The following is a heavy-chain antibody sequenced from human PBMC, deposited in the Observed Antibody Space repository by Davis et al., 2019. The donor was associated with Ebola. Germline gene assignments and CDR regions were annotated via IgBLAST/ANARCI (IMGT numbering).Heavy chain of an antibody. CDR1: GYSFTSYW. CDR3: ARVMVRGAYGGYYYYYGMDV. Sequence: GESLKISCKGSGYSFTSYWNGGLRQIPGKGLEWMGIIYPGDSDTRYSPSFHGQVTTPADKSISTAYLQWSSLKASDTAMYYCARVMVRGAYGGYYYYYGMDVWGQGTTVTVSS. V-gene: IGHV5-51*01. CDR2: IYPGDSDT. D-gene: IGHD3-10*01. J-gene: IGHJ6*02.